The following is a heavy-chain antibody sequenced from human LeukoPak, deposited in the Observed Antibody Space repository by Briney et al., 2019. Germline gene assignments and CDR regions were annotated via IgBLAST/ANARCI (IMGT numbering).Heavy chain of an antibody. J-gene: IGHJ6*02. D-gene: IGHD3-22*01. CDR3: ARSHYYDSSDFYYYYGLGV. Sequence: GGSLRLSCAASVFTFSSYWMHWVRHGPGKGPVWVSRVNSDGSSIRYADSVKGRFTISRDNAKNTLSLQMNSLRAEDTAVYYCARSHYYDSSDFYYYYGLGVWGQGTTVTVSS. CDR1: VFTFSSYW. CDR2: VNSDGSSI. V-gene: IGHV3-74*01.